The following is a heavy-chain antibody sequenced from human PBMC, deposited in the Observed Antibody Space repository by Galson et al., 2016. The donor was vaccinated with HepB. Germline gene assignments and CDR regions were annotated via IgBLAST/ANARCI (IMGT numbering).Heavy chain of an antibody. D-gene: IGHD6-6*01. CDR3: ARGVYASFLGGLDY. J-gene: IGHJ4*02. Sequence: SVKVSCKASGYTFINNSIHWVRQAPGKGLEWMGIVNPSGGSATYAQSFEGRVTMTRDSSTSTAFMDLSRLTSEDTAIYYCARGVYASFLGGLDYWGQGTLVTVSS. V-gene: IGHV1-46*01. CDR1: GYTFINNS. CDR2: VNPSGGSA.